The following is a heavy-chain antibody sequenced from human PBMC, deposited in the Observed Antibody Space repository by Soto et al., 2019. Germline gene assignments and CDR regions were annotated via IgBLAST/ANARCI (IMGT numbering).Heavy chain of an antibody. Sequence: GGSLRLSCAASGVTFSSYAMSWVRQAQGKGREWVAAISGSGGSTYYADSVKGRFTISRDNSKNTLYLQMNSLRAEDTAVYYCANLLFYSSPSVADSWAQGTLVPVSS. J-gene: IGHJ5*01. CDR1: GVTFSSYA. CDR3: ANLLFYSSPSVADS. D-gene: IGHD6-13*01. CDR2: ISGSGGST. V-gene: IGHV3-23*01.